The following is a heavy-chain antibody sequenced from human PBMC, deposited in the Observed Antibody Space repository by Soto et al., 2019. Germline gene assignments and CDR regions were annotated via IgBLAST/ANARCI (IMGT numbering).Heavy chain of an antibody. V-gene: IGHV4-59*01. CDR2: IYYSGST. CDR3: ARAVAARLPVDY. CDR1: GGSISSYY. D-gene: IGHD6-6*01. Sequence: PSETLSLTCTVSGGSISSYYWSWIRQPPGKGLEWIGYIYYSGSTNYNPSLKSRVTISVDTSKNQFSLKLSSVTAADTAVYYCARAVAARLPVDYRGQGTLVTVSS. J-gene: IGHJ4*02.